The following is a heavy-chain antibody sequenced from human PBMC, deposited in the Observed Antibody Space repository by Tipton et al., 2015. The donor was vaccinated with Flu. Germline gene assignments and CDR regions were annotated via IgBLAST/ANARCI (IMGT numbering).Heavy chain of an antibody. CDR3: ARHTGDSVRGVIDY. D-gene: IGHD3-10*02. J-gene: IGHJ4*02. V-gene: IGHV4-38-2*01. CDR2: IYHSGTT. Sequence: TLSLTCSVSGYSIRSAYYWGWVRRPLGKGLEWIGTIYHSGTTYYNPSLKSRLTISVDTSKNQFSLRLSSVTAADTAVYYCARHTGDSVRGVIDYWGQGTLVTVSS. CDR1: GYSIRSAYY.